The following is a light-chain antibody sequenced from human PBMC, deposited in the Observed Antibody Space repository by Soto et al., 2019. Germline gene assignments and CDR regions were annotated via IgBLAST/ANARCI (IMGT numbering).Light chain of an antibody. CDR2: KAP. CDR1: QTISSW. J-gene: IGKJ1*01. CDR3: QHYNSYSEA. Sequence: DIQMTQSPSTLSGSVGDRVTITCRASQTISSWLAWYQQKPGKAPKLLIYKAPTLKSGVPSRFSGSGSGTEFTLTISSLQPDDFATYYCQHYNSYSEAFGQGTKV. V-gene: IGKV1-5*03.